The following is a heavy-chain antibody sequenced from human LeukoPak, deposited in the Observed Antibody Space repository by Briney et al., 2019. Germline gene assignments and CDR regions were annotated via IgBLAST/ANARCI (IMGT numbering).Heavy chain of an antibody. D-gene: IGHD3-10*01. Sequence: PSETLSLTCTVSGGSIRSHYWNWIRQPAGKGLEWIGRIYTSGSTNYNPSLKSRVTMSIDMSMNQFSLRLTSVTAADTAVYYCARVIPGESGIDYWGQGILVTVSS. CDR3: ARVIPGESGIDY. J-gene: IGHJ4*02. CDR2: IYTSGST. CDR1: GGSIRSHY. V-gene: IGHV4-4*07.